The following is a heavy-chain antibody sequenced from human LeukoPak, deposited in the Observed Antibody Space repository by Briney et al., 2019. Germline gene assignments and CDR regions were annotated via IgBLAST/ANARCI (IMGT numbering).Heavy chain of an antibody. V-gene: IGHV3-21*01. CDR3: ARGNAYYGDCFDY. CDR2: ISSSSSYI. J-gene: IGHJ4*02. Sequence: PGGSLRLSCAASGFTFSSYSMNWVRQAPGKGLEWVSSISSSSSYIYYADSVKGRFTISRDNAKNSLYLQMNSLRPEDTAVYYCARGNAYYGDCFDYWGQGTLVTVSS. D-gene: IGHD4-17*01. CDR1: GFTFSSYS.